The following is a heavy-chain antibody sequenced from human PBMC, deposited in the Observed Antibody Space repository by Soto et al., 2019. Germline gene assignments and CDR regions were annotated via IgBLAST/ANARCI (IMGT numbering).Heavy chain of an antibody. CDR3: ATDNGGGELHKVELEY. Sequence: QVQLVQSGAEVKKPGASVKVSCQASGYTFNSYVLHWVRQAPGQRLEWMGWINAGNGKTKYSKKLQGRLTFARDTSASTADMELRSLRSADTAVYYCATDNGGGELHKVELEYWGQGTLVTVSS. D-gene: IGHD1-26*01. V-gene: IGHV1-3*01. J-gene: IGHJ4*02. CDR1: GYTFNSYV. CDR2: INAGNGKT.